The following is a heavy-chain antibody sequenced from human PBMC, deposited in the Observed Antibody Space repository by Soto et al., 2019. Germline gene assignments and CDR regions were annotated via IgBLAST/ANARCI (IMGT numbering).Heavy chain of an antibody. D-gene: IGHD3-10*01. Sequence: GGSLRLSCAASGFTFSSYAMSWVRQAPGKGLEWVSTLSSSGGSTYYADSVKGRFTISRDNSKNTLYLQVTSLRAEDTAVYYCAKGTGNLLGSGSPWWFDYWGQGTLVTVSS. CDR3: AKGTGNLLGSGSPWWFDY. CDR2: LSSSGGST. V-gene: IGHV3-23*01. J-gene: IGHJ4*02. CDR1: GFTFSSYA.